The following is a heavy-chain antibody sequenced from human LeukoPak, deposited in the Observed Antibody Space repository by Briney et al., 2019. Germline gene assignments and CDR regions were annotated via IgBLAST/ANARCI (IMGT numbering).Heavy chain of an antibody. Sequence: ASVKVSCKASGYTFTSYGISWVRQAPGQGLEWMGWISAYNGNTNYAQNLQGRVTMTTDTSTSTAYMELRSLRFDDTAVYYCARDGAAAGQFDYWGQGTLVTVSS. J-gene: IGHJ4*02. CDR2: ISAYNGNT. CDR1: GYTFTSYG. D-gene: IGHD6-25*01. CDR3: ARDGAAAGQFDY. V-gene: IGHV1-18*01.